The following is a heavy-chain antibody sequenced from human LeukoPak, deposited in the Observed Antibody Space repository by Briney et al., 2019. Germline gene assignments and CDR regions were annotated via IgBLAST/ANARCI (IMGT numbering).Heavy chain of an antibody. V-gene: IGHV1-69*05. D-gene: IGHD1-26*01. CDR2: IIPIFGTA. Sequence: SVKVSCKASGGTFSSYAISWVRQAPGQGLEWMGRIIPIFGTANYAQKFQGRVTITTDESTSTAYMELSSLRSEDTAVYYCARVGVQRASTDYYHYYMDVWGKGTTVTVSS. CDR1: GGTFSSYA. CDR3: ARVGVQRASTDYYHYYMDV. J-gene: IGHJ6*03.